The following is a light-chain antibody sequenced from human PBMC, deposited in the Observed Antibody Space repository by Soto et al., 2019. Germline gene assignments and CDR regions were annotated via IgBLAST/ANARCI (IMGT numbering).Light chain of an antibody. CDR3: SSYTSGSTVI. V-gene: IGLV2-14*01. J-gene: IGLJ2*01. CDR1: RSDFGGYNY. CDR2: EVT. Sequence: QSVLTQPASVSGSPGQSITISCTGTRSDFGGYNYVSWYQHHPGKAPKLLIYEVTNRPAEVSNRFSGSKSGITASLTISGLQSEDEADYYCSSYTSGSTVIFGGGTKLTVL.